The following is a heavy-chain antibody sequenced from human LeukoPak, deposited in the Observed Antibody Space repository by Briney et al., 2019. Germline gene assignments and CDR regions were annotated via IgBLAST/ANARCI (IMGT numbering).Heavy chain of an antibody. J-gene: IGHJ4*02. D-gene: IGHD6-19*01. V-gene: IGHV4-34*01. Sequence: SETLSLTCAVYGGSFSGYYWSWIRQPPGKGLEWIGEINHSGSTNYNPSLKSRVTISVDTSKNQFSLKLSSVTAADTAVYYCARGQGRAVAGYYFDYWGQGTLVTVSS. CDR3: ARGQGRAVAGYYFDY. CDR2: INHSGST. CDR1: GGSFSGYY.